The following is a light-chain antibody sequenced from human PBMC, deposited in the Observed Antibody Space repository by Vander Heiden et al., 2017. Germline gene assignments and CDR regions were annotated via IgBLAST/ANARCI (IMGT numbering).Light chain of an antibody. CDR1: ISNIGRNT. V-gene: IGLV1-44*01. CDR2: SNN. CDR3: AAWDDSLNGLYV. J-gene: IGLJ1*01. Sequence: QSVLTQPPSASGTPGQRVTISCSGSISNIGRNTVNWYQHLPGTAPKLLINSNNQRPSGVPDRFSASKSGNSASLAISGLQSEDEAVYYCAAWDDSLNGLYVFGSGTKVTVL.